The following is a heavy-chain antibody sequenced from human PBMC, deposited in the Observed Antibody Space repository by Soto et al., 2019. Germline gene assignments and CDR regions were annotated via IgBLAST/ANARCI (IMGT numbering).Heavy chain of an antibody. CDR1: GFTFSSYG. V-gene: IGHV3-33*01. Sequence: GGSLRLSCAASGFTFSSYGMHWVRQAPGKGLEWVAVIWYDGSNKYYADSVKGRFTISRDNSKNTLYLQMNSLRAEDTAVYYCARSYPPYYDFWSGYYDAFDIWGQGTMVTVSS. J-gene: IGHJ3*02. CDR3: ARSYPPYYDFWSGYYDAFDI. CDR2: IWYDGSNK. D-gene: IGHD3-3*01.